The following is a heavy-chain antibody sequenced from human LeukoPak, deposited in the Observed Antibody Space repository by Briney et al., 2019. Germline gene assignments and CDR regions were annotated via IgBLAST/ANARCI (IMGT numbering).Heavy chain of an antibody. CDR3: ARELPFDY. Sequence: PGGSLRLSCAASGFNFGEFWMAWVRQTPGMGLEWVADIKEDGSESFYADSVKGRFTISRDNAKNTLYLQMNSLRAEDTAVYYCARELPFDYWGQGTLVTVSS. CDR2: IKEDGSES. J-gene: IGHJ4*02. CDR1: GFNFGEFW. V-gene: IGHV3-7*01.